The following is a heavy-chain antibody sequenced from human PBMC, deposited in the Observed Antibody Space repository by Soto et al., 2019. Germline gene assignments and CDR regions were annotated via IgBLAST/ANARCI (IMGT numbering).Heavy chain of an antibody. J-gene: IGHJ3*02. V-gene: IGHV3-74*01. CDR3: ARSGARFLEWSNIRIDAFDI. D-gene: IGHD3-3*01. CDR2: INSDGSST. Sequence: EVQLVESGGGLVQPGGSLRLSCAASGFTFSSYWMHWVRQAPGKGLVWVSRINSDGSSTSYADSVKGRFTISRDNAKNTLYLQMNSLRAEDTAVYYCARSGARFLEWSNIRIDAFDIWGQGTMVTVSS. CDR1: GFTFSSYW.